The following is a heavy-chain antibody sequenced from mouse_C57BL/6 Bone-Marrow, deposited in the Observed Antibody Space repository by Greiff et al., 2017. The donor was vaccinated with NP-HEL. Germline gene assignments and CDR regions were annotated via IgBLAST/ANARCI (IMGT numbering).Heavy chain of an antibody. V-gene: IGHV1-59*01. Sequence: QVQLQQPGAELVRPGTSVKLSCKASGYTFTSYWMHWVKQRPGQGLEWIGVIDPSDSYTNYTQKFKGKATLTVDTSSSTAYMQLSSLTSEDSAVYYCARNYYSGSRDYFGYWGQGTTLTVSS. D-gene: IGHD1-1*01. CDR2: IDPSDSYT. J-gene: IGHJ2*01. CDR1: GYTFTSYW. CDR3: ARNYYSGSRDYFGY.